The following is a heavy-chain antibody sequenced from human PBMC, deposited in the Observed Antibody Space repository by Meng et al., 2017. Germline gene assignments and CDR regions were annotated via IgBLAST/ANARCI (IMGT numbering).Heavy chain of an antibody. CDR3: ARDPLLVARFDY. CDR1: GGSISSGGYY. Sequence: SETLSLTCTVSGGSISSGGYYWSWIRQHPGKGLEWIGYIYYSGSTYYNPSLKSRVTISVDTSKNQFSLKLSSVTAADTAVYYCARDPLLVARFDYWGQGTLVTVSS. J-gene: IGHJ4*02. V-gene: IGHV4-31*03. D-gene: IGHD2-15*01. CDR2: IYYSGST.